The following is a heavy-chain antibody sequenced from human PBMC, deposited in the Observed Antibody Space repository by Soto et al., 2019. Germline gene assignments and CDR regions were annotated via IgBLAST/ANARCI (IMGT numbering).Heavy chain of an antibody. V-gene: IGHV1-2*02. CDR3: ARERDSYGYYYGMDV. J-gene: IGHJ6*02. D-gene: IGHD5-18*01. CDR1: GYTFTGYY. Sequence: ASVKVSCKASGYTFTGYYMPWVRQAPGQGLEWMGWINPHSGGTNYAQKFQGRVTMTRDTSISTAYMELSRLRSDDTAVYYCARERDSYGYYYGMDVWGQGTTVTVSS. CDR2: INPHSGGT.